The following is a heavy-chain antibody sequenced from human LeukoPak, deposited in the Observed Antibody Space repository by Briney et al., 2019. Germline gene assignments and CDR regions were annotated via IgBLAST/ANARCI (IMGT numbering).Heavy chain of an antibody. CDR2: IYYSGST. D-gene: IGHD1-20*01. CDR1: GGSISSSSYY. J-gene: IGHJ3*02. Sequence: SETLSLTCTVSGGSISSSSYYWGWIRQPPGKGLEWIGSIYYSGSTYYNPSLKSRVTISVGTSKNQFSLKLSSVTAADTAVYYCARLLTGTRAFDIWGQGTMVTVSS. V-gene: IGHV4-39*01. CDR3: ARLLTGTRAFDI.